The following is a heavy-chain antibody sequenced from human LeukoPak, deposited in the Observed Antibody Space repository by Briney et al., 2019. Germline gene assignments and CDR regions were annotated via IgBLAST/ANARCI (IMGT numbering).Heavy chain of an antibody. D-gene: IGHD1-26*01. Sequence: PSETLSLTCTVSGGSISSYYWSWIRQPPGKGLEWIGYIYYSGSTNYNPSLKSRVTISVDTSKNQFSLKLSSVTAADTAVYYCARIMAGELLLFDYWGQGTLVTVSS. J-gene: IGHJ4*02. CDR2: IYYSGST. CDR1: GGSISSYY. V-gene: IGHV4-59*08. CDR3: ARIMAGELLLFDY.